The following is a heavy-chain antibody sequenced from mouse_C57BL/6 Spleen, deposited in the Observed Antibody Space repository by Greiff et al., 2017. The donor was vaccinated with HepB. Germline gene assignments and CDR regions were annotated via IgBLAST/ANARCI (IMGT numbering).Heavy chain of an antibody. J-gene: IGHJ2*01. CDR3: ARYNYGSSPH. D-gene: IGHD1-1*01. CDR1: GYAFSSSW. V-gene: IGHV1-82*01. CDR2: IYPGDGDT. Sequence: VQLQQSGPELVKPGASVKISCKASGYAFSSSWMNWVKQRPGKGLEWIGRIYPGDGDTNYNGKFKGKATLTADKSSSTAYMQLSSLTSEDSAVYFCARYNYGSSPHWGQGTTLTVSS.